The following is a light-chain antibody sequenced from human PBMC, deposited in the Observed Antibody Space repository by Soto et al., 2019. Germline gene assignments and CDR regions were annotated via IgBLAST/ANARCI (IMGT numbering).Light chain of an antibody. Sequence: EIVLTQSPGTLSLSPGERATLSCRASQSVSSSYLAWYQQKPGQAPRLLIYGASSRATGIPDRFSGSGSGTDFTLTISRMEPEDFAVYYCQQYGSSPRTLGPGTKVEMK. J-gene: IGKJ1*01. CDR1: QSVSSSY. CDR2: GAS. V-gene: IGKV3-20*01. CDR3: QQYGSSPRT.